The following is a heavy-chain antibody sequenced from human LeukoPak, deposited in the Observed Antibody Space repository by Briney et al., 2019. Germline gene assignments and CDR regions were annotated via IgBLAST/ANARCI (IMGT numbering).Heavy chain of an antibody. V-gene: IGHV4-30-4*01. Sequence: SQTLSLTCTVSGGSISSGDYYWSWIRQPPGKGLEWIGYIYYSGSTYYNPSLKSRVTISVDTSKNQFSLKLSSVTAADTAVYYCAREYCSSTSCYEDYWGQGILVTVSS. CDR2: IYYSGST. J-gene: IGHJ4*02. CDR3: AREYCSSTSCYEDY. D-gene: IGHD2-2*01. CDR1: GGSISSGDYY.